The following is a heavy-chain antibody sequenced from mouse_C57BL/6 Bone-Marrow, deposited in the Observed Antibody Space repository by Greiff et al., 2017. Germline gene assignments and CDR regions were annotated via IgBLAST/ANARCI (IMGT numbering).Heavy chain of an antibody. CDR3: ARGGDSATLFDY. CDR2: INPNNGGT. Sequence: VQLQQSGPELVKPGASVKISCKASGYTFTDYYMNWVKQSHGKSLEWIGDINPNNGGTSYNQKFKGKATLTVDKSSRTAYMELRSLTSEDSAVYSCARGGDSATLFDYWGQGNTRTVSS. CDR1: GYTFTDYY. J-gene: IGHJ2*01. V-gene: IGHV1-26*01.